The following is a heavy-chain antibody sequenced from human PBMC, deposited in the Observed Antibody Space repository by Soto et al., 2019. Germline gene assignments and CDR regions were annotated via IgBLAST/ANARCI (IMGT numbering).Heavy chain of an antibody. Sequence: GGSLRLSCAASGFTFTNYALHWVRQAPGKGLEWVAAISGAGTFKYYADSVKGRFTISRDDSKNTQYLQMNSLRAEDTAVYYCARDGGSYISGPFDYWGQGTLVTVSS. CDR3: ARDGGSYISGPFDY. V-gene: IGHV3-30-3*01. CDR2: ISGAGTFK. D-gene: IGHD6-19*01. CDR1: GFTFTNYA. J-gene: IGHJ4*02.